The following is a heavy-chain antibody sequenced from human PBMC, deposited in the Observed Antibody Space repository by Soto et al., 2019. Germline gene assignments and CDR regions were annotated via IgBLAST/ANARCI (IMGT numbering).Heavy chain of an antibody. J-gene: IGHJ6*02. Sequence: QVQLVESGGGVVQPGRSLRLSCAASGFTFSIYAMHWVRQAPGKGLEWVAVISYDGRNKDYADSVKGRFTISRDNAKNTLHLQMNSLRPEDTAVYYCARETDGMDVWGQGITVTVS. CDR1: GFTFSIYA. CDR3: ARETDGMDV. V-gene: IGHV3-30*04. CDR2: ISYDGRNK.